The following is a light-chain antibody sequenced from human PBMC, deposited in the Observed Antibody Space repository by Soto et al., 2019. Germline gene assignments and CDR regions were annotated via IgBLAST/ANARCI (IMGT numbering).Light chain of an antibody. J-gene: IGKJ4*01. CDR2: GAS. Sequence: IQMTESPLSLSASVGDRVTLTCRTSQNIKSYLSWNQQKPGKAPRLLIYGASSLQVGVPSRFIGSGSGADFTLTITSLQPEDFATYYCQQSYSFLSFAGGTKVDI. CDR3: QQSYSFLS. CDR1: QNIKSY. V-gene: IGKV1-39*01.